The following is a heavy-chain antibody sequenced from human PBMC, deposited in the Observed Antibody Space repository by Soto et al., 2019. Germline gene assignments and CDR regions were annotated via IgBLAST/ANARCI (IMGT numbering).Heavy chain of an antibody. J-gene: IGHJ4*02. CDR3: ARDMGFGLSDY. Sequence: QVQLVQSGAEVKKPGASVKVSCKASGYTFTSYAMCWVRQAPGQRLEWMGWINAGNGNTKYSQKFQGRVTITRDTSATTAYMELSSLRSEDTAVYYCARDMGFGLSDYWGQGTLVTVSS. CDR1: GYTFTSYA. CDR2: INAGNGNT. V-gene: IGHV1-3*01. D-gene: IGHD3-10*01.